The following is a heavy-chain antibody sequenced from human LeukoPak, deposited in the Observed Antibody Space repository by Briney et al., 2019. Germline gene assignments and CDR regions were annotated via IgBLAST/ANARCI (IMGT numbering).Heavy chain of an antibody. D-gene: IGHD6-19*01. CDR3: EKGINGSGWSYFDY. V-gene: IGHV3-23*01. Sequence: GGGLRLSCAGSGFTFSNSPMSWVRQAPGKGLEWVSTISGGGTTAYYADSVKGRFTISRNNSKNTQYLQMSSLRAEDTAVYYCEKGINGSGWSYFDYWGHGTLVTVSS. CDR1: GFTFSNSP. J-gene: IGHJ4*01. CDR2: ISGGGTTA.